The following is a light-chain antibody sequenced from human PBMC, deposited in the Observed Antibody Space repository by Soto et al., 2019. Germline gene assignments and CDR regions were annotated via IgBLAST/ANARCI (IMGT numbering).Light chain of an antibody. Sequence: QSVLTQPPSVSAAPGQKVTVSCPGGSFNVGSNYVSWSQQVPGTAPKLLIYANNKRPSGIPHRFSASKPGTSAPLAITGLQTGDEVDYYCGTWDSSMTVVLFGGGTTVTVL. CDR1: SFNVGSNY. CDR3: GTWDSSMTVVL. CDR2: ANN. J-gene: IGLJ3*02. V-gene: IGLV1-51*01.